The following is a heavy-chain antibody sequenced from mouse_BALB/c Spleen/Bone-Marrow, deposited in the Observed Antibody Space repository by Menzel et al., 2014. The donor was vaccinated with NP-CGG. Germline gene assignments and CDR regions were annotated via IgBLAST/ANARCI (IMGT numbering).Heavy chain of an antibody. CDR1: GFSFNSYG. V-gene: IGHV5-9-2*01. CDR3: ARHAYYDQTEVSFVY. J-gene: IGHJ3*01. D-gene: IGHD2-4*01. Sequence: EVQGVESGGGLVKSGGSLKLSCAASGFSFNSYGMSWVRQTPEKRREWVATISGGGSYTFYPGSVKGRFTISRDNAKNNLYLQLSSLRSEDTALYYCARHAYYDQTEVSFVYWGQGTLVTVSA. CDR2: ISGGGSYT.